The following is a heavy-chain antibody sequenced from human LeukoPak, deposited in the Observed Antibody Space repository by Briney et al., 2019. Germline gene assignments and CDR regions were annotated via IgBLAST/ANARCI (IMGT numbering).Heavy chain of an antibody. V-gene: IGHV3-11*03. CDR3: ARAIAVSPWYFDL. D-gene: IGHD6-19*01. CDR1: GGSFSDYY. CDR2: IRSSSSDI. Sequence: LTCAVYGGSFSDYYWSWIRQPPGKGLEWVSYIRSSSSDINYADSVRGRFTISRDNAKNSLYLQMNSLRAEDTAVYYCARAIAVSPWYFDLWGRGTLVTVSS. J-gene: IGHJ2*01.